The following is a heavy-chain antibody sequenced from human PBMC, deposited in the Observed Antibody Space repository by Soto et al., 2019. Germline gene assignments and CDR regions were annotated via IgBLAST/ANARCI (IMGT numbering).Heavy chain of an antibody. V-gene: IGHV4-59*01. CDR3: AMNHNGYSSSWYGYYYYYMDV. CDR1: GGSISSYY. D-gene: IGHD6-13*01. CDR2: IYYSGST. Sequence: QVQLQESGPGLVKPSETLSLTCTVSGGSISSYYWSWIRQPPGKGLEWIGYIYYSGSTNYNPSLKSRVTISVDTSKNQFSLKLSSVTAADTAVYYCAMNHNGYSSSWYGYYYYYMDVWGKGTTVTVSS. J-gene: IGHJ6*03.